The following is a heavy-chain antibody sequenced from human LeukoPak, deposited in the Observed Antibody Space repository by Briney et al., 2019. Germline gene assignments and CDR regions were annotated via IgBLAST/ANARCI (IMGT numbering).Heavy chain of an antibody. CDR2: IYYTGST. D-gene: IGHD3-16*01. J-gene: IGHJ4*02. CDR1: GGSISSYY. V-gene: IGHV4-59*01. CDR3: ARGAYIWGTSYYFDY. Sequence: PSETLSLTCTVSGGSISSYYWSWIRQPPAKGQEWIGYIYYTGSTNYNPSLKSRVTISVDTSTNQFSLKLDSVTAADTAVYYCARGAYIWGTSYYFDYWGQGTLVTVSS.